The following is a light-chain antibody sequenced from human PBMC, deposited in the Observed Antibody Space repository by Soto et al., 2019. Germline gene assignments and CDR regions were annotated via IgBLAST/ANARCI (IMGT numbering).Light chain of an antibody. Sequence: QSVLTQPPSVSAAPGQRVTISCSGTSSNIASNYVSLYQQFPGTAPRLLIYDDNKRPSGIPDRFSASKSGTSATLGITGLQSGDEADYYCGTWDSSLSGGVFGTGTKVTVL. CDR2: DDN. J-gene: IGLJ1*01. CDR1: SSNIASNY. V-gene: IGLV1-51*01. CDR3: GTWDSSLSGGV.